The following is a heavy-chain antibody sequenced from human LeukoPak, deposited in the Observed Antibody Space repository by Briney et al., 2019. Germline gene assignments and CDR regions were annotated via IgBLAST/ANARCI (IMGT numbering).Heavy chain of an antibody. CDR1: GGSMRGYY. CDR3: ARVNDYYDSTSYYYFAFDI. D-gene: IGHD3-22*01. CDR2: MYYSGST. Sequence: SETLSLTCTASGGSMRGYYWSWIRQPPGKGLQWIAYMYYSGSTNYNPSLKSRVTISVDTSKNQFSLRLSSVTAADTAVYYCARVNDYYDSTSYYYFAFDIWGQGTMVTVSS. V-gene: IGHV4-59*01. J-gene: IGHJ3*02.